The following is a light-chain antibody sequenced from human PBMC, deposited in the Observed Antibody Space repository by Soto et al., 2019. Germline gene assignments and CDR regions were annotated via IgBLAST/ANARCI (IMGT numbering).Light chain of an antibody. CDR1: SSDVGGYDY. Sequence: QSALTQPPSASGSPGQSVTISCTGTSSDVGGYDYVSWYQQHPGKAPKLMIYEVTKRPSGVPDRFSGSKSGNTASLTVSGLQAEDEADYYCSSSGGSNMAYVFGTGTKLTVL. CDR2: EVT. V-gene: IGLV2-8*01. J-gene: IGLJ1*01. CDR3: SSSGGSNMAYV.